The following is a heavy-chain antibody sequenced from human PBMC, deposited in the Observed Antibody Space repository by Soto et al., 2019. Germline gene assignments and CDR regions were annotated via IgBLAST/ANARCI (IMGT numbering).Heavy chain of an antibody. V-gene: IGHV6-1*01. CDR1: GGSVSINSGA. CDR3: SNDPRYILDY. D-gene: IGHD3-9*01. Sequence: SQTLSLTCAISGGSVSINSGALNWIRPSPSRGLEWLGRTYYRSKWYYDYAESVKSRIIISVDASKNQFSLQLNSVTPEDAAVYYCSNDPRYILDYWGQGTQVTVSS. CDR2: TYYRSKWYY. J-gene: IGHJ4*02.